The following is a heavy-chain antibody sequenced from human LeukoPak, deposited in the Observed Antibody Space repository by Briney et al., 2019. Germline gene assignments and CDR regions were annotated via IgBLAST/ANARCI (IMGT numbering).Heavy chain of an antibody. Sequence: PSETLSLTCTVSGGSISSGDYYWGWIRQAPGKGLEWIGYIYYSGSAYYNPSLKSRVTISVDTSKSQFSLKLSSVTAADTAVYYCAKYYCSSTSCPGIDYWGQGTLVTVSS. D-gene: IGHD2-2*01. V-gene: IGHV4-30-4*01. CDR3: AKYYCSSTSCPGIDY. CDR2: IYYSGSA. CDR1: GGSISSGDYY. J-gene: IGHJ4*02.